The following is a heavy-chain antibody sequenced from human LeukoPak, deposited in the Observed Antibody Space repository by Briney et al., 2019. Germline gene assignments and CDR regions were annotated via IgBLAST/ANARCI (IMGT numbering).Heavy chain of an antibody. V-gene: IGHV1-2*02. CDR2: INPNSGGT. D-gene: IGHD3-9*01. CDR3: ARVPPKTYDVLTDYYTNSAGY. J-gene: IGHJ4*02. CDR1: GHTFTGYY. Sequence: RASVKVSCKASGHTFTGYYMHWVRQAPGHGLEWMGWINPNSGGTNYAQKFQGRVTMSRDTSISTAYMELSWLTSDDTAVYYCARVPPKTYDVLTDYYTNSAGYWGQGTLVTVSS.